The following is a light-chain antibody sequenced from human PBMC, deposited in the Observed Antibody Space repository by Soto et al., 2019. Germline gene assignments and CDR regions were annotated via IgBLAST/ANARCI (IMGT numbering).Light chain of an antibody. Sequence: DIQMTQSPSSLSASVGDIVNITCRASQTVSSYLNWYQQKPGTVPRLLIYATSNLQSGVPSRFSGRGFGTDFTLTISSLQPEDFATYYCQQSGTTPSFGQGTRLENK. V-gene: IGKV1-39*01. CDR3: QQSGTTPS. CDR2: ATS. J-gene: IGKJ5*01. CDR1: QTVSSY.